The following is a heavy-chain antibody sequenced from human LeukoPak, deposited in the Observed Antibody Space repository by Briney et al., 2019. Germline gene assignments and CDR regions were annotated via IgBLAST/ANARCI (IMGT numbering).Heavy chain of an antibody. J-gene: IGHJ4*02. CDR1: GGSFSGYY. V-gene: IGHV4-34*01. CDR3: ARGSDFRGHLFDY. D-gene: IGHD3-3*01. CDR2: INHSGST. Sequence: SETLSLTCAVYGGSFSGYYWSWIRQPPGKGLEWIGEINHSGSTNYNPSLKSRVTISVDTSKNQFSLKLSSVTAADTAVYYCARGSDFRGHLFDYWGQGTLVTVSS.